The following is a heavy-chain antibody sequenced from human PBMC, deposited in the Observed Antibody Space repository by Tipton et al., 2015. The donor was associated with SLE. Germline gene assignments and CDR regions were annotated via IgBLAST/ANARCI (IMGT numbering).Heavy chain of an antibody. CDR3: ARGGDSTGGFDP. D-gene: IGHD3-10*01. J-gene: IGHJ5*02. CDR1: GGSISSYY. Sequence: GLVKPSETLSLTCTVSGGSISSYYWSWIRQPPGKGLEWIGEINHSGSTNYNPSLKSRVTISVDTSKNQFSLKLGSVTAADTAVYYWARGGDSTGGFDPWGQGTLVTVSA. V-gene: IGHV4-34*01. CDR2: INHSGST.